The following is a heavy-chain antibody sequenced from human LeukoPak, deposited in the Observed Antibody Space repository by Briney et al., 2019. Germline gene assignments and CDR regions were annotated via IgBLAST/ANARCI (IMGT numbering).Heavy chain of an antibody. J-gene: IGHJ4*02. CDR2: INHSGST. Sequence: SETLSLTCTVYGGSFSGYYWSWIRQPPGKGLEWIGEINHSGSTNYNPSLKSRVTISVDTSKNQFSLKLSSVTAADTAVYYCARGHSWWYSSGSAVDYWGQGTLVTVSS. CDR3: ARGHSWWYSSGSAVDY. D-gene: IGHD6-19*01. CDR1: GGSFSGYY. V-gene: IGHV4-34*01.